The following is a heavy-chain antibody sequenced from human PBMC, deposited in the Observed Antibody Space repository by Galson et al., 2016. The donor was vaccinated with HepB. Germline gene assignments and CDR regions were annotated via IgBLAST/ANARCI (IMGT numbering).Heavy chain of an antibody. CDR3: AKDPRIAI. D-gene: IGHD2-2*01. CDR1: GLTFSKYW. Sequence: SLRLSCAASGLTFSKYWMSWVRQAPGKGLEWVANINEDGRRKYHLDSVKGRFTISRDNGNNTLFLQMNSLRAEDTAVYYCAKDPRIAIWGQGTLVTVSS. V-gene: IGHV3-7*03. J-gene: IGHJ4*02. CDR2: INEDGRRK.